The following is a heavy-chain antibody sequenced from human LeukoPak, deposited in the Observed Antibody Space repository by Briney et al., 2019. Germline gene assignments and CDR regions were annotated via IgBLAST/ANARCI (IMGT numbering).Heavy chain of an antibody. D-gene: IGHD3-16*01. CDR3: ARDSSLFGGSDY. CDR1: GYTFTGYY. J-gene: IGHJ4*02. CDR2: ITPNSGDT. V-gene: IGHV1-2*02. Sequence: ASVKVSCKASGYTFTGYYMHWVRQAPGQGLEWIGRITPNSGDTYYAQDFQGRVTMTRDTSINTAYMELSRLRSDDTAVYYCARDSSLFGGSDYWGQGTLVTVSS.